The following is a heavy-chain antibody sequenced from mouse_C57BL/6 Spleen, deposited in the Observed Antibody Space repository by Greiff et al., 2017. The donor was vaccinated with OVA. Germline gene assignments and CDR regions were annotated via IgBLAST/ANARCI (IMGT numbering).Heavy chain of an antibody. V-gene: IGHV5-16*01. CDR1: GFTFSDYY. CDR2: INYDGSST. Sequence: EVMLVESEGGLVQPGSSMKLSCTASGFTFSDYYMAWVRQVPEKGLEWVANINYDGSSTYYLDSLTSRFIISRANAKNILYLQMSRLKSEDTATYYCAREGTTVGDWYFDVWGTGTTVTVSS. J-gene: IGHJ1*03. D-gene: IGHD1-1*01. CDR3: AREGTTVGDWYFDV.